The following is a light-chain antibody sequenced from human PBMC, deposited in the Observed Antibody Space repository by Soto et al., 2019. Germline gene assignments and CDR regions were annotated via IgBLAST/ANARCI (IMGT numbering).Light chain of an antibody. J-gene: IGLJ3*02. CDR1: SSDVGDYNY. CDR3: CSFAGSYTFWV. V-gene: IGLV2-11*01. Sequence: QSVLTQPRSVSGSPGQSVTISCTGTSSDVGDYNYVSWYQQYPGKAPKLVIYDVSKRPSGVPDRFSGSKSGNTASLTISGLQAEDEADYYCCSFAGSYTFWVFGGGTKGTVL. CDR2: DVS.